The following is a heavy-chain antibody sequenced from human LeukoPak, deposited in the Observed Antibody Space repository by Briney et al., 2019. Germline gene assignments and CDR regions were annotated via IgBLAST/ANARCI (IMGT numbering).Heavy chain of an antibody. CDR3: ARDSPRAYYGSGSYYNALGY. J-gene: IGHJ4*02. CDR1: GYTYTSYY. CDR2: IHPSGCST. Sequence: GASVKLSCKASGYTYTSYYMHWARQAPGQGLEGMGIIHPSGCSTSYAQKFERRVTMTTDTSTSTVYMELSSLRSEDTAVYYCARDSPRAYYGSGSYYNALGYWGQGTLVTVSS. D-gene: IGHD3-10*01. V-gene: IGHV1-46*01.